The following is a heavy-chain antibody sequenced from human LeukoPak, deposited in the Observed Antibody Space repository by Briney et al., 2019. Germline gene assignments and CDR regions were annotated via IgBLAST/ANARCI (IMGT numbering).Heavy chain of an antibody. CDR2: IYPGDSDT. CDR1: GYSFTSYW. Sequence: GESLKISCKGSGYSFTSYWIGWVRQMPGKGLEWVGIIYPGDSDTRYSPSFQGQVTISADKSISTAYLQWSSLKASDTAMYYCARCSSSGYYYYGMDVWGQGTTVTVSS. V-gene: IGHV5-51*01. CDR3: ARCSSSGYYYYGMDV. J-gene: IGHJ6*02. D-gene: IGHD6-13*01.